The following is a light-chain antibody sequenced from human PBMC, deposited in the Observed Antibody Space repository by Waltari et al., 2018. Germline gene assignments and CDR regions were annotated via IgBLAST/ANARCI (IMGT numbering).Light chain of an antibody. Sequence: EIVLTQSPGTLSLSPGERATLSCRASHSVSRYLAYDQQRPGQPPMLLIYDASTRATGIPTRFSGRGSETDFTLTISSLEAEDFVFYYCQQRKSWPFTFGGGTKVEIK. CDR3: QQRKSWPFT. CDR1: HSVSRY. CDR2: DAS. J-gene: IGKJ4*01. V-gene: IGKV3-11*01.